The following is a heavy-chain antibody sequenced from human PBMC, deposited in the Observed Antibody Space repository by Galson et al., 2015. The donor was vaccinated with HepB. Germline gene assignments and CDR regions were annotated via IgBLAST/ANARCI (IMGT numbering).Heavy chain of an antibody. Sequence: SLRLSCVASGFTFSSYGMHWVRQAPGKGLEWVAVLWYDGSNKYYADSVKGRFTISRDNSKNTLYLQMNSLRAEDTAVYYCARDEGDYDFWSGYFRVHYGMDVWGQGTTVTVSS. CDR1: GFTFSSYG. CDR3: ARDEGDYDFWSGYFRVHYGMDV. D-gene: IGHD3-3*01. J-gene: IGHJ6*02. CDR2: LWYDGSNK. V-gene: IGHV3-33*01.